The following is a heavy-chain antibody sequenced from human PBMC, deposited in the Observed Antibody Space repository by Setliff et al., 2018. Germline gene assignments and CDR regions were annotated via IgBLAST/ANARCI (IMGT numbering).Heavy chain of an antibody. CDR2: LYSSGST. Sequence: SETLSLTCTVSGGSISSYYWSWIRQPPGKGLGWIGYLYSSGSTNYNPSLKSRVTISVDTSKNQLSRKLSSVTAADTAVYYCARDQGYCGSASCYAQLWFDPWGQGTLVTVSS. CDR1: GGSISSYY. CDR3: ARDQGYCGSASCYAQLWFDP. D-gene: IGHD2-2*01. V-gene: IGHV4-4*08. J-gene: IGHJ5*02.